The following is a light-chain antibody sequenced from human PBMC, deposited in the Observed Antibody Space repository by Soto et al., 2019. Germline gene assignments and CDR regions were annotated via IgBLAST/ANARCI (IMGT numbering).Light chain of an antibody. CDR3: SSSTTTSALV. V-gene: IGLV2-14*01. J-gene: IGLJ1*01. Sequence: QSVLTQPASVSGSPGQSITISCTGTTSDIGGYDYVSWYQHHPGRPPKLLIFEVSDRLSGVSNRFSASKSGNTASLTISGLQTEDEADYFCSSSTTTSALVFGTGTKVTVL. CDR2: EVS. CDR1: TSDIGGYDY.